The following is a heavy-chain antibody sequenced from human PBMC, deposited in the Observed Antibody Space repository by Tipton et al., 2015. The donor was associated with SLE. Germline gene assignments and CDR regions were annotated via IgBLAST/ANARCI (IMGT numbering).Heavy chain of an antibody. V-gene: IGHV3-74*01. CDR3: ARQVNSFASGAYYKVYDY. CDR2: ITADGSST. J-gene: IGHJ4*02. D-gene: IGHD3-10*01. CDR1: GFIFNNYW. Sequence: GSLRLSCVASGFIFNNYWMHWVRQAPGKGLVWVSRITADGSSTTYADSVKGRFTVSRDNAKNTLYMQMNSLRDEDTAVYYCARQVNSFASGAYYKVYDYWGQGTLVTVSS.